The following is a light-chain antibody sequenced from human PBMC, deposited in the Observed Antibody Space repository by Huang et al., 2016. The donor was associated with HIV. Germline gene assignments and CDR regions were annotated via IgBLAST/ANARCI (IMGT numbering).Light chain of an antibody. J-gene: IGKJ4*01. Sequence: EIVLTQSPATLSLSPGESAPLACRASQSVSTHLAWYQQKPGQAPRLLIYDASNRATGIPARFSGSGSGTDFTLTISSLEPEDFAVYVCQHRSNWPLTFGGGTRVEIK. CDR2: DAS. V-gene: IGKV3-11*01. CDR1: QSVSTH. CDR3: QHRSNWPLT.